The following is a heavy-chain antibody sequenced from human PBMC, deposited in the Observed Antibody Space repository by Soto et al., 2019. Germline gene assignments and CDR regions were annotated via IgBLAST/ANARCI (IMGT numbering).Heavy chain of an antibody. V-gene: IGHV3-15*01. J-gene: IGHJ4*01. CDR2: IKSKFDGETI. Sequence: EVQLVESGGGLVKPGGSLRLSCAAPGINFSRAWRSWVRQAPGKGLEWVGRIKSKFDGETIDYAAPVKGRFTISRDDSKNIVYLQMNSLNTEDTAVYYCATGLLRYYAYWGHGTLVTVSS. CDR1: GINFSRAW. CDR3: ATGLLRYYAY. D-gene: IGHD3-9*01.